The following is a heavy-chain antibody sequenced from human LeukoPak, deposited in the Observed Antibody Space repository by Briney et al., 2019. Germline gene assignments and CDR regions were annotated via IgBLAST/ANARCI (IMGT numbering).Heavy chain of an antibody. Sequence: PGGSLRLSCTASGFTFSSHGMSWVRQAPGKGLEWVSTISGSGDNTYYADSVKGRFTISRDNSKNTLYLQMNSLRAEDTAVYYCAKVTYGSGTYGAFDYWGQGTLDTVSS. J-gene: IGHJ4*02. CDR1: GFTFSSHG. CDR3: AKVTYGSGTYGAFDY. CDR2: ISGSGDNT. D-gene: IGHD3-10*01. V-gene: IGHV3-23*01.